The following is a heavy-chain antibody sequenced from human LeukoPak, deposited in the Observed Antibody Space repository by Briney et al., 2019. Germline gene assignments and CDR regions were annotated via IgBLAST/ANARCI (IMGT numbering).Heavy chain of an antibody. J-gene: IGHJ3*02. V-gene: IGHV4-61*02. D-gene: IGHD1-26*01. CDR3: AREVEWELGAFDI. CDR2: IYTSGST. CDR1: GGSISSGSYY. Sequence: SETLSLTCTVSGGSISSGSYYWSWIRQPAGKGLEWIGRIYTSGSTNYNPSLKSRVTISVDTSKNQFSLKLSSVTAADTAVYYCAREVEWELGAFDIWGQGTMVTVSS.